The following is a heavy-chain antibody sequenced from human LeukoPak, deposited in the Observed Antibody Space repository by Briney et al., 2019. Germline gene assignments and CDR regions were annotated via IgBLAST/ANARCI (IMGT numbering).Heavy chain of an antibody. Sequence: GGSLRLFCAASGFTFSSYGMHWVRQAPGKGLEWVAFIRYDGSNKYYADSVKGRFTISRDNSKNTLYLQMNSLRAEDTAVYYCAKDREDYFSPDYWGQGTLVTVSS. J-gene: IGHJ4*02. CDR1: GFTFSSYG. CDR3: AKDREDYFSPDY. D-gene: IGHD3-3*01. CDR2: IRYDGSNK. V-gene: IGHV3-30*02.